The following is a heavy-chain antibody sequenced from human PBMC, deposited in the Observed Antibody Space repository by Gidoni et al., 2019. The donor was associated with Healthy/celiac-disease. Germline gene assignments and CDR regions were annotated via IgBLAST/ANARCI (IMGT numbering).Heavy chain of an antibody. CDR2: LYYSGST. V-gene: IGHV4-31*03. D-gene: IGHD4-17*01. J-gene: IGHJ4*02. CDR3: ATRRATTVTTRFDY. Sequence: QVHLQESGPGLVHPSQTLSLTCPVSGGSIRRGGYYWSWVRQHPGKGLEWSGYLYYSGSTYYNPTLKSRVTISVDTSKNQFSLKLTSVTAADTAVYYCATRRATTVTTRFDYWGQGTLVTVSS. CDR1: GGSIRRGGYY.